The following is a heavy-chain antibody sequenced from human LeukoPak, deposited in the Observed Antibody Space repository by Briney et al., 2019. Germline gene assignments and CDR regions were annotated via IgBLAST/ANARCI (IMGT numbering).Heavy chain of an antibody. D-gene: IGHD2-21*02. J-gene: IGHJ3*02. Sequence: ASVKVSCKVSGYTLTELSMHWVRQAPGKGLEWMGGFDPEDGETIYAQKFQGRVTMTEDTSTDTAYMELSSLRSEDTAVYYCASHPLPGGIVVVTATGNGDAFGIWGQGTMVTVSS. V-gene: IGHV1-24*01. CDR3: ASHPLPGGIVVVTATGNGDAFGI. CDR1: GYTLTELS. CDR2: FDPEDGET.